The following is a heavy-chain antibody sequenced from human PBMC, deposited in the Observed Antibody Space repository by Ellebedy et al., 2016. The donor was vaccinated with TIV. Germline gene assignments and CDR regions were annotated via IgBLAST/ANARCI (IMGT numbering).Heavy chain of an antibody. D-gene: IGHD3-22*01. J-gene: IGHJ4*02. V-gene: IGHV3-21*04. CDR1: GFTFPRSN. CDR2: ISGRNDDI. Sequence: GGSLRLXCAASGFTFPRSNMNWVRQAPGKGLDWVSSISGRNDDIYYADSVKGRFTISRDNAKNSLYLQMNSLRAEDTALYYCAKDRDDSSGYFSQFDYWGQGTLVTVSS. CDR3: AKDRDDSSGYFSQFDY.